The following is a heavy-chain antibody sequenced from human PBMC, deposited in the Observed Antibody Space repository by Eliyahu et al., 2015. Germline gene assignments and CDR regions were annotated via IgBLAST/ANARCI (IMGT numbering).Heavy chain of an antibody. J-gene: IGHJ4*02. V-gene: IGHV3-53*01. Sequence: EVQLVESGGGXIQPGGSLXLSCAASXFIVSNNFMSWVRXAPGKGLEWVSVXYSGGSTYYADSVKGRFTISRDNSKNTLYLQMNSLTAEDTAVYYCARDPGRYYFDYWGQGTLVIVSS. CDR3: ARDPGRYYFDY. CDR1: XFIVSNNF. CDR2: XYSGGST. D-gene: IGHD1-26*01.